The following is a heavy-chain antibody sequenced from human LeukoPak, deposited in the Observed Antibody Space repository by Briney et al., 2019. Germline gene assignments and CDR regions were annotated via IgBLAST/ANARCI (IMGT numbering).Heavy chain of an antibody. CDR3: ARALSGGYYDSSGYYPLYYYYGMDV. J-gene: IGHJ6*02. CDR1: GFTFSSYW. D-gene: IGHD3-22*01. Sequence: XGSLRLSCAASGFTFSSYWMHWVRQAPGKGLVWVSRINSDGSSTSYADSVKGRFTISRDNAKNTLYLQMNSLRAEDTAVYYCARALSGGYYDSSGYYPLYYYYGMDVWGQGTTVTVSS. V-gene: IGHV3-74*01. CDR2: INSDGSST.